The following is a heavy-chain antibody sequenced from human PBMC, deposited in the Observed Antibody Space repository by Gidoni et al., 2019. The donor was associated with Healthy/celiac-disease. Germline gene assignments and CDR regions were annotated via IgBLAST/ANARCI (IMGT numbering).Heavy chain of an antibody. CDR3: ANAGVDWYFDL. J-gene: IGHJ2*01. CDR1: GYPFTGYY. Sequence: QVQLVQSGAAVRKPGASVKVSCRTSGYPFTGYYIHWVRQAPGQGLEWMGWINPDSGGTNYAQKFQGRVTMTRDTSFTTAYMELSRLRSDDTAVYYCANAGVDWYFDLWSRGTLVTVSS. V-gene: IGHV1-2*02. D-gene: IGHD7-27*01. CDR2: INPDSGGT.